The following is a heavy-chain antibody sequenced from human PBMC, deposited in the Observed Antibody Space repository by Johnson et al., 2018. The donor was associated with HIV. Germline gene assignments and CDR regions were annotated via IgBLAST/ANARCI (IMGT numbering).Heavy chain of an antibody. CDR3: ARDPGVVEAPRSRVDAFDI. CDR2: ISYDGSSK. J-gene: IGHJ3*02. V-gene: IGHV3-30-3*01. D-gene: IGHD2-15*01. CDR1: GFTFSDYY. Sequence: QVQLVESGGGVVRPGGSLRLSCAASGFTFSDYYMSWIRQAPGKGLEWVACISYDGSSKYYADSVKGRFTISRDNAKNSLYLQMNSLRAEDTAVYYCARDPGVVEAPRSRVDAFDIWGQGTMVTVSS.